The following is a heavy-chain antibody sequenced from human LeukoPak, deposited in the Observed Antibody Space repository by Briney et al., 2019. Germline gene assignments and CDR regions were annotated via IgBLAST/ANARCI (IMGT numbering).Heavy chain of an antibody. CDR2: ISNDGGGT. D-gene: IGHD3-22*01. J-gene: IGHJ5*02. Sequence: PGGSLRLSCAASGFIFNNYGLVWVRQAPGKGLEWVSAISNDGGGTTYADFVKGRFTISRDNSKNTLFLQMNSLRAEDTALYYCAKGSSGYFLDLWGRGTLVTVSS. CDR1: GFIFNNYG. CDR3: AKGSSGYFLDL. V-gene: IGHV3-23*01.